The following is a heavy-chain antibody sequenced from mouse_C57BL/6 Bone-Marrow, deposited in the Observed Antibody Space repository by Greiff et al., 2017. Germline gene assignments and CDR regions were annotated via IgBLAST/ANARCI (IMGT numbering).Heavy chain of an antibody. D-gene: IGHD2-2*01. CDR1: GYSITSGYY. CDR3: ARDRATMVTTENYFDY. CDR2: ISYDGSN. J-gene: IGHJ2*01. V-gene: IGHV3-6*01. Sequence: ESGPGLVKPSQSLSLTCSVTGYSITSGYYWNWIRQFPGNKLEWMGYISYDGSNNYNPSLKNRISITRDTSKNQFFLKLNSVTTEDTATYYCARDRATMVTTENYFDYWGQGTTLTVSS.